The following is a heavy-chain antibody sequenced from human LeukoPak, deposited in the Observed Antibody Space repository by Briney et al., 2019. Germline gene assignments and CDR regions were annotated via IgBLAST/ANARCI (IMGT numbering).Heavy chain of an antibody. D-gene: IGHD4-17*01. Sequence: PGGYLRLSCVASGFTFTAHTMHWVRRAPGKGLESVAHISASSTTIHYGDSVKGRFTVSRDNAKTSLYLQMNSLRAEDTAVYYCTRDIATTVFDYWGQGTLVTVSS. V-gene: IGHV3-48*01. CDR1: GFTFTAHT. CDR3: TRDIATTVFDY. J-gene: IGHJ4*02. CDR2: ISASSTTI.